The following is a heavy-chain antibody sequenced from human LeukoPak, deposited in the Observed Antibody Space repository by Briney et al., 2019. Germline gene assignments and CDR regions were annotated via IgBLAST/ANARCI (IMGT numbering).Heavy chain of an antibody. CDR1: GFTFSSYA. CDR2: ISGSGGST. V-gene: IGHV3-23*01. D-gene: IGHD5-18*01. J-gene: IGHJ4*02. CDR3: AKGKDAAMVRYYFDY. Sequence: PGGSLRLSCAASGFTFSSYAMSWVRQAPGKGLEWVATISGSGGSTYYADSVKGRCTISRDNSKNTLYLQMNSLRAEDTAVYYCAKGKDAAMVRYYFDYWGQGTLVTVSS.